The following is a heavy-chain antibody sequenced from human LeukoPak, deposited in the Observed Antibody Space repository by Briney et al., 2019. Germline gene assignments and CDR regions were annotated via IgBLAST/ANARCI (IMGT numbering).Heavy chain of an antibody. J-gene: IGHJ4*02. D-gene: IGHD5-24*01. CDR1: GYSISSGYY. V-gene: IGHV4-38-2*01. CDR2: IYHSGST. Sequence: PSETLSLTCAVSGYSISSGYYWGWIRPPPGKGLEWIGSIYHSGSTYYNPSLKSRVTISVDTSKNQFSLKLSSVTAADTAVYYCAREMATTRMGYFDYWGQGTLVTVSS. CDR3: AREMATTRMGYFDY.